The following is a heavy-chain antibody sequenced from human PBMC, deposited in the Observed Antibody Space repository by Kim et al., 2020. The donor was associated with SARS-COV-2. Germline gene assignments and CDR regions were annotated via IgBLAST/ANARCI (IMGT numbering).Heavy chain of an antibody. CDR3: ARDSRTAYGMDV. J-gene: IGHJ6*02. V-gene: IGHV3-48*02. Sequence: YDDSVKGRFTISRDNAKNSLSLQMNSLRDEDSAVYYYARDSRTAYGMDVWGQGTTVTVSS.